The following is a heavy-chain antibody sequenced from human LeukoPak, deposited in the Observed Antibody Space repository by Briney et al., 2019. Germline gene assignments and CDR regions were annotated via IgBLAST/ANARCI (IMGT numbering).Heavy chain of an antibody. V-gene: IGHV3-48*02. CDR3: VRGYFYYMDV. J-gene: IGHJ6*03. Sequence: PGGSLRLSCAASGFTFSSFSVHWVRQAPGTGLECVAYINNSGNIIYYADSVKGRFAISRDNAKNSVYLQMNSLRDGDTAVYYCVRGYFYYMDVWGKGTTVTVSS. D-gene: IGHD2-21*01. CDR1: GFTFSSFS. CDR2: INNSGNII.